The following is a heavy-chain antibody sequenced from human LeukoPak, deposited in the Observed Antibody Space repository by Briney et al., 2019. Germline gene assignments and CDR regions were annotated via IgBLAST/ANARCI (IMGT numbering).Heavy chain of an antibody. D-gene: IGHD3-16*01. CDR2: VSDSGKTI. CDR1: GFTFSRFE. V-gene: IGHV3-48*03. CDR3: AKGDATGGGDYA. J-gene: IGHJ5*02. Sequence: GGSLRLSCAASGFTFSRFEMHWVRQAPGKGLEWISYVSDSGKTISYADSVKGRITISRDNAKNSLRLQMNSLRPEDTATYYCAKGDATGGGDYAWGQGTLVTVSS.